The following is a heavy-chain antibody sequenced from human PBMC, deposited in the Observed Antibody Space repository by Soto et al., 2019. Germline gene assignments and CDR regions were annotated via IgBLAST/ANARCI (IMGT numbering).Heavy chain of an antibody. V-gene: IGHV4-30-4*01. Sequence: SETLSLTCTVSGGSISSGDYYWSWIRQPPGKGLEWIGYIYYSGSTYYNPSLKGRVTISVDTSKNQFSLKLSSVTAADTAVYYCARDRGERITIFGVVIRPSGHFDYWGQGTLVTVSS. CDR1: GGSISSGDYY. D-gene: IGHD3-3*01. J-gene: IGHJ4*02. CDR2: IYYSGST. CDR3: ARDRGERITIFGVVIRPSGHFDY.